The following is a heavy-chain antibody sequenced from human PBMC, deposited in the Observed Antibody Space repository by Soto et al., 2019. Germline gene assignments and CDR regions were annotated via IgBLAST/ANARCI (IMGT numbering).Heavy chain of an antibody. V-gene: IGHV4-34*01. J-gene: IGHJ6*02. CDR2: INHSGST. Sequence: PSETLSLTCAVYGGSFSGYYWSWIRQPPGKGLEWIGEINHSGSTNYNPSLKSRVTISVDTSKNQFSLQLKSVTAADTALYYCARFSGSYYYAMDVWGQGSKVTVSS. CDR3: ARFSGSYYYAMDV. CDR1: GGSFSGYY. D-gene: IGHD6-19*01.